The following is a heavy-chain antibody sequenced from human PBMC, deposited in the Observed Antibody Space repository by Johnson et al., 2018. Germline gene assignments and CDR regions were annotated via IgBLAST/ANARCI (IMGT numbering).Heavy chain of an antibody. CDR3: ARGSGADYFYYHFDV. V-gene: IGHV1-8*01. J-gene: IGHJ6*03. CDR2: MDPNTGNT. D-gene: IGHD7-27*01. CDR1: GYTFVSYD. Sequence: QVQLVQSGAEVKKXGASVKVSCKASGYTFVSYDINWVRQATGQGLEWVGWMDPNTGNTDYAQKFQGRVTMTRDTSISTAYMDLSSLTSEDTAVYWWARGSGADYFYYHFDVWGEGTTVTVSS.